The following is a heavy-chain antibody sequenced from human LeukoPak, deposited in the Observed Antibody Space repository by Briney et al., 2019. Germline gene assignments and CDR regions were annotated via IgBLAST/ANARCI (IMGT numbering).Heavy chain of an antibody. V-gene: IGHV1-2*06. CDR3: ARDLYDSSGYKFDY. CDR1: GYTFTGYY. J-gene: IGHJ4*02. D-gene: IGHD3-22*01. Sequence: ASVKVSCXASGYTFTGYYMHWVRQAPGQGLEWMGRINPNSGGTNYAQKFQGRVTMTRDTSISTAYMELSRLRSDDTAVYYCARDLYDSSGYKFDYWGQGTLVTVSS. CDR2: INPNSGGT.